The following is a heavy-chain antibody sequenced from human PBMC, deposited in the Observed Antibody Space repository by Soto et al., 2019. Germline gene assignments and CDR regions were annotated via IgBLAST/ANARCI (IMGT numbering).Heavy chain of an antibody. D-gene: IGHD3-22*01. CDR3: ARDQLRPGILYSLGVLLPEYGL. CDR2: ISVSGNNA. J-gene: IGHJ4*02. V-gene: IGHV3-23*01. Sequence: GGSLRLSCAASGFAFSTFAMTWVRQAPGKGLEWVAAISVSGNNACYADSVKGRFTISRDNSQNSVFLQMSSLRADDTAVYYCARDQLRPGILYSLGVLLPEYGLWGQGTLVTVSS. CDR1: GFAFSTFA.